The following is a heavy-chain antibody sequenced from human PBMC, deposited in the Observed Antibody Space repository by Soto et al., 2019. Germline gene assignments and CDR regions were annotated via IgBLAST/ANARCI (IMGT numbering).Heavy chain of an antibody. V-gene: IGHV4-59*01. CDR3: ARLADILTGYYNRANFDY. D-gene: IGHD3-9*01. CDR2: IYYSGST. J-gene: IGHJ4*02. CDR1: GGSISSYY. Sequence: SETLSLTCTVSGGSISSYYWSWIRQPPGKGLEWIGYIYYSGSTNYNPSLKSRVTISVDTSKNQFSLKLSSVTAADTAVYYCARLADILTGYYNRANFDYWGQGTLVTVSS.